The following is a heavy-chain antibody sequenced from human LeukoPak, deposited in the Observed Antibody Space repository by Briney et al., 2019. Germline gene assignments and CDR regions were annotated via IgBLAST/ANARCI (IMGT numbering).Heavy chain of an antibody. CDR1: GGSISSSSYY. V-gene: IGHV4-39*07. J-gene: IGHJ5*02. D-gene: IGHD6-13*01. Sequence: SETLSLTCTVSGGSISSSSYYWGWIRQPPGKGLEWIGYIHYSGSTYYNPSLKSRVTISVDTSKNQFSLKLSSVTAADTAVYYCARKGGGQLVNTRRWLDPWGQGTLVTVSS. CDR2: IHYSGST. CDR3: ARKGGGQLVNTRRWLDP.